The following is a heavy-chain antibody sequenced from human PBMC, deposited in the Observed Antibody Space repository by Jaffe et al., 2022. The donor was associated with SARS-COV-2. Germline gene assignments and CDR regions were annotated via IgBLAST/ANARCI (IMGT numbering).Heavy chain of an antibody. J-gene: IGHJ4*02. D-gene: IGHD6-13*01. V-gene: IGHV3-53*01. CDR1: GFTVNSIY. CDR3: ARRSTGSWSHDY. Sequence: EVQLVESGGGLIQPGGSLRLSCAASGFTVNSIYMSWVRQAPGKGLEWVAVIYRGGNTYYADSVKGRFTVSRDNSMNTLYLQMNSLRADDTALYYCARRSTGSWSHDYWGQGTLVSVSS. CDR2: IYRGGNT.